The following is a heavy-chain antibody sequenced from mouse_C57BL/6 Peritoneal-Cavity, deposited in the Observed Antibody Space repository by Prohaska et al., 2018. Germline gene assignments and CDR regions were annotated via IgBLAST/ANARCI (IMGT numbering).Heavy chain of an antibody. D-gene: IGHD2-1*01. CDR3: MRYGNYWYFDV. V-gene: IGHV11-2*01. J-gene: IGHJ1*03. CDR1: GFTFSGFW. Sequence: VQPGGSRGLSCEGSGFTFSGFWMSWVRQTPGKTLEWIGDINSDGSAINYAPSIKDRFTIFRDNDKSTLYLQMSNVRSEDTATYFCMRYGNYWYFDVWGTGNTVTVSS. CDR2: INSDGSAI.